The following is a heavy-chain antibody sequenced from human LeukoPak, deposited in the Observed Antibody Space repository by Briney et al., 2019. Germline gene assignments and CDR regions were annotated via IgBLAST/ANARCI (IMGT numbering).Heavy chain of an antibody. CDR1: GFTFSNAW. CDR2: IKSKTDGGTT. J-gene: IGHJ4*02. CDR3: TTVVYDILIDDY. D-gene: IGHD3-9*01. V-gene: IGHV3-15*01. Sequence: GGSLRLSCAASGFTFSNAWMSWVRQAPGKGLEWVGRIKSKTDGGTTDYTAPVKGRFTISRDDSKNTLYLQMNSLKTEDTAVYYCTTVVYDILIDDYWGQGTLVTVSS.